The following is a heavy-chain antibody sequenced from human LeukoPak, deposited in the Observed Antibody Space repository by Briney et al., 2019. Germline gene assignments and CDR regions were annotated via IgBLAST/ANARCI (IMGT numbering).Heavy chain of an antibody. Sequence: PSETLSLTCTVSGGSISSGSYYWSWIRQPAGKGLEWIGRIYTSGSTNYNPSLKSRVTISVDTSKNQFSLKLSSVTAADTAVYYCARVSDRIYTFDIWGQGTMVTVSS. CDR2: IYTSGST. V-gene: IGHV4-61*02. CDR3: ARVSDRIYTFDI. CDR1: GGSISSGSYY. D-gene: IGHD2-15*01. J-gene: IGHJ3*02.